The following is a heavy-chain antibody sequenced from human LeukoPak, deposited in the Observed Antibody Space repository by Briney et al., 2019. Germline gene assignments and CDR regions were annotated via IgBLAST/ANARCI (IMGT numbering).Heavy chain of an antibody. CDR3: ARVGEANVDAFDI. Sequence: SVKVSCKASGGTFSSYAISWVRQAPGQGLEWMGGIIPIFGTANYAQKFQGRVTITTDESTSTAYMELSSLRSEDTAVYYCARVGEANVDAFDIWGQGTMVTVSS. CDR2: IIPIFGTA. V-gene: IGHV1-69*05. CDR1: GGTFSSYA. J-gene: IGHJ3*02. D-gene: IGHD3-10*01.